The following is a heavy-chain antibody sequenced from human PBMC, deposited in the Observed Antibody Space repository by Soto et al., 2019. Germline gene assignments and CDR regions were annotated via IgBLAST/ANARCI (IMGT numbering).Heavy chain of an antibody. Sequence: ASVKVSCKASGGTFNSYVISWVRQAPGQGLEWMGGIIPIFGTANYAQKFQGRVTITADESTSTAYMELSSLRSEDTAVYYCASISGSYYSGWFDPWGQGTLVTVSS. CDR2: IIPIFGTA. D-gene: IGHD1-26*01. CDR1: GGTFNSYV. V-gene: IGHV1-69*13. CDR3: ASISGSYYSGWFDP. J-gene: IGHJ5*02.